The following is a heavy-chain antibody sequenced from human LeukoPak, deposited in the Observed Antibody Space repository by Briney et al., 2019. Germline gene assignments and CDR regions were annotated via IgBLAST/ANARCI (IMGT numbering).Heavy chain of an antibody. CDR3: ARAQDYDSSGYPPDY. Sequence: ASVKVSCKASGYTFTGYYMHWVRQAPGQGLEWMGWINPNSGGTNYAQKFQGRVTMTRDTSISTAYMELSRLRSDDTAVYYCARAQDYDSSGYPPDYWGQGTLVTVSS. CDR1: GYTFTGYY. V-gene: IGHV1-2*02. J-gene: IGHJ4*02. D-gene: IGHD3-22*01. CDR2: INPNSGGT.